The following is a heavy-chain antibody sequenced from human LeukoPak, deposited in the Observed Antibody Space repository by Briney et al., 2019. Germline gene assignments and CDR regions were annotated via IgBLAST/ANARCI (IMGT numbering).Heavy chain of an antibody. CDR1: GGSISSYY. Sequence: SETLSLTCTVSGGSISSYYWSWIRQPPGKGVEWIGCISHSGSTNYNPSLKSRVTISLDTSKNQFSLRLTSVTAADTAVYYCARGFDSKSTYFDYWGQGTLVTVSS. J-gene: IGHJ4*02. CDR3: ARGFDSKSTYFDY. CDR2: ISHSGST. V-gene: IGHV4-59*01. D-gene: IGHD5-12*01.